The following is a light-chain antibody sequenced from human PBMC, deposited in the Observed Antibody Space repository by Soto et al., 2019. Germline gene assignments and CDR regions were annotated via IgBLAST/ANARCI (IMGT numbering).Light chain of an antibody. V-gene: IGLV1-40*01. CDR3: QSYDSSLNGVL. J-gene: IGLJ2*01. Sequence: QSVLTQPPSVSGAPGQRVTISCTGGSSNIEAGYDVHWYQQLPGTAPKLVMYDNNNRPSGVPDRFSGSKSGSSASLAITGLQAEDEADYYCQSYDSSLNGVLFGGGTKLTVL. CDR2: DNN. CDR1: SSNIEAGYD.